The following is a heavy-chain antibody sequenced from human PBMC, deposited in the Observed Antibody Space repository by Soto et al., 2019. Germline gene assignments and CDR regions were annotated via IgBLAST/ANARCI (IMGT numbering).Heavy chain of an antibody. CDR2: IYYSGSTYYN. V-gene: IGHV4-31*03. CDR3: ARTPLL. J-gene: IGHJ4*02. Sequence: QVQLQESGPELVKPSQTLSLTCTVSGGSISSGGYYWSWIRQHPGKGLEWIGYIYYSGSTYYNYYNPSLKSRVTISVDTSKNQFSLKLSSVTAADTAVYYCARTPLLWGQGTLVTVSS. CDR1: GGSISSGGYY. D-gene: IGHD1-26*01.